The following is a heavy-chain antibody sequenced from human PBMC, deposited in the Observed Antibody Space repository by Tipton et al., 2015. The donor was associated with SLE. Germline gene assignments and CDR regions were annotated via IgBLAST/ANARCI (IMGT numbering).Heavy chain of an antibody. J-gene: IGHJ4*02. CDR2: SSYDGSNN. CDR1: GFTFSSYV. D-gene: IGHD7-27*01. V-gene: IGHV3-30*04. CDR3: ARGGTWGSFDS. Sequence: RSLRLSCAASGFTFSSYVMYWVRQSPGKGLEWVAVSSYDGSNNDYADSVKGRFTISRDNAQNSLYLQMNSLGAEDTALYFCARGGTWGSFDSWGQGTLVTVSS.